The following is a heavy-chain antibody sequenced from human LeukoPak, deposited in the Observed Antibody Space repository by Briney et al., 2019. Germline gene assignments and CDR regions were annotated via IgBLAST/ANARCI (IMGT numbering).Heavy chain of an antibody. J-gene: IGHJ5*02. Sequence: GGSLRLSCAASGFTFSSYAMSWVRQAPGKGLEWVSAISGSGGSTYYADSVKGRFTISRDNSKNTLYLQMNSLRAEDTAVYYCEKGERPVLLWFGELSWGQGTMVTVSS. CDR3: EKGERPVLLWFGELS. D-gene: IGHD3-10*01. CDR2: ISGSGGST. CDR1: GFTFSSYA. V-gene: IGHV3-23*01.